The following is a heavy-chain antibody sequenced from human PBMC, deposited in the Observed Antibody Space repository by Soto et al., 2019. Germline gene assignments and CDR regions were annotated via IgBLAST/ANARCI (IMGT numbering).Heavy chain of an antibody. CDR1: GFTFSNYA. J-gene: IGHJ6*02. V-gene: IGHV3-23*01. D-gene: IGHD1-26*01. CDR2: ISGSGGST. CDR3: ANPPPTMESTIHYYYGMDV. Sequence: EVQLLESGGGLVQPGGSLRLSCAASGFTFSNYAMTWVRQAPGKGLEWVSAISGSGGSTYYADSVKGRFTISRDNSKNTLYLQMDSLRAEDTAVYYCANPPPTMESTIHYYYGMDVWGQGTTVTVSS.